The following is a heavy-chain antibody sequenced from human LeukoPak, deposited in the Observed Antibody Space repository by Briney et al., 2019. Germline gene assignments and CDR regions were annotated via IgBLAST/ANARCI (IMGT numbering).Heavy chain of an antibody. CDR1: GGSISSYY. Sequence: SETLSLTCTVSGGSISSYYWSWIRQPPGKGLEWIGYIYYSGSTNYNPSLESRVTISVDTSKNQFSLKLSSVTAADTAVYYCARHTPGIFGVVIPLYFDYWGQGTLVTVSS. CDR3: ARHTPGIFGVVIPLYFDY. J-gene: IGHJ4*02. D-gene: IGHD3-3*01. CDR2: IYYSGST. V-gene: IGHV4-59*08.